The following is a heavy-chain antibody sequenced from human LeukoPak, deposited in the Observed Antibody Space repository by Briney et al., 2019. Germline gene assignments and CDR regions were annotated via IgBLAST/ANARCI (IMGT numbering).Heavy chain of an antibody. CDR2: MNSDGSGT. Sequence: GGSLRLSCAASGFTFSNYWMHWVRQAPGKGLVWVSRMNSDGSGTTYADSVEGRFTISRDNARNTLYLQMNSLRADDTAVYYCGRGRYGDFHWGQGALVTVSS. CDR1: GFTFSNYW. V-gene: IGHV3-74*01. CDR3: GRGRYGDFH. D-gene: IGHD4-17*01. J-gene: IGHJ4*02.